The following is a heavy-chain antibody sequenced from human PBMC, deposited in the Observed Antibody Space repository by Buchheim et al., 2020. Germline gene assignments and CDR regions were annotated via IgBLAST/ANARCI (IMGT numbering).Heavy chain of an antibody. D-gene: IGHD3-10*01. J-gene: IGHJ4*02. CDR1: GFTFSSYG. V-gene: IGHV3-33*01. CDR2: IWYDGSNK. Sequence: QVQLVESGGGVVQPGRSLRLSCAASGFTFSSYGMHWVRQAPGKGLEWVAVIWYDGSNKYYADSVKGRFTISRDNSKTTLYLQMNSLRAEDTAVYYCARELITMVRGGDFDYWGQGTL. CDR3: ARELITMVRGGDFDY.